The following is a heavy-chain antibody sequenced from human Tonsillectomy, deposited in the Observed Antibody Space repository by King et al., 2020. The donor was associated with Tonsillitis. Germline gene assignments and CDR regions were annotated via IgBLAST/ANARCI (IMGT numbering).Heavy chain of an antibody. Sequence: VQLVESGGDVVQPGGSLRLSCAASGFTFSNYGMHWVRQAPGKGLEWVTFIHYDGSNKYYADSVTGRFTISRDNSKNTLYLQMNSLRTEDTAVYYCAKDSWGLEDWGRGTLVTVSS. D-gene: IGHD2-21*01. CDR2: IHYDGSNK. CDR1: GFTFSNYG. CDR3: AKDSWGLED. V-gene: IGHV3-30*02. J-gene: IGHJ4*02.